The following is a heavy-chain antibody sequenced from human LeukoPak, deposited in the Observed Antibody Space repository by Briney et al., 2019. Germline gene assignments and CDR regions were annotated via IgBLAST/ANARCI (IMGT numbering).Heavy chain of an antibody. J-gene: IGHJ4*02. D-gene: IGHD1-1*01. CDR2: ISGSGATT. CDR1: GFTFSSYV. V-gene: IGHV3-23*01. Sequence: GGSLRLSCAASGFTFSSYVMSWVRQAPGRGLEWVSAISGSGATTYYADSVKGRFTISRDNSKNTLYLHMNSLRAEDTAVYYCAKRVSGTTFYWGQGTLVTVSS. CDR3: AKRVSGTTFY.